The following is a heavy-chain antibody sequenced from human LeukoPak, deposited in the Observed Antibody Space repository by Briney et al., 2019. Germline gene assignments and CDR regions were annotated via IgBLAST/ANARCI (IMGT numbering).Heavy chain of an antibody. D-gene: IGHD3-22*01. CDR1: GFTFSSYW. J-gene: IGHJ4*02. CDR2: INSDGSST. Sequence: GGSLRLSCAASGFTFSSYWMHGVRQAPGKGLVWVSRINSDGSSTSYADSVKGRFTISRDNAKNTLYLQMNSLRAEDTAVYYCAKGMNYYDSSGPTWGQGTLVTVSS. CDR3: AKGMNYYDSSGPT. V-gene: IGHV3-74*01.